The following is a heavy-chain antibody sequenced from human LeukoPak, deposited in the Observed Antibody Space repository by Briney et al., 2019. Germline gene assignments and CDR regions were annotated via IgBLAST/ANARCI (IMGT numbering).Heavy chain of an antibody. Sequence: GGSLRLSCAASGYRFSNNWMSWVRQAPGKGLEWVANIKQDGSEKYYVDSVKGRFTISRDNAKSSLYLQMSSLRAEDTAIYYRARDRVGDSDAFDVWGQGTVVTVSS. CDR1: GYRFSNNW. D-gene: IGHD2-21*01. CDR3: ARDRVGDSDAFDV. V-gene: IGHV3-7*01. J-gene: IGHJ3*01. CDR2: IKQDGSEK.